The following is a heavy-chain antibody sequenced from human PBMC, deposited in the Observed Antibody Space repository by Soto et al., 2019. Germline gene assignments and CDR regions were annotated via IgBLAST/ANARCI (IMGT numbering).Heavy chain of an antibody. V-gene: IGHV1-69*02. J-gene: IGHJ4*02. CDR1: RGAFSYNT. CDR2: VIPMVGMS. Sequence: QVQLVQSGAEVKKPGSTVKVSCTASRGAFSYNTISWERQAPGQGLEWMGRVIPMVGMSSYAQMFQGRLTITADKSTSTVYMVLNSLRPEDTAVYYCATNYGSGSAHFDSWGQGTLVTVS. D-gene: IGHD3-10*01. CDR3: ATNYGSGSAHFDS.